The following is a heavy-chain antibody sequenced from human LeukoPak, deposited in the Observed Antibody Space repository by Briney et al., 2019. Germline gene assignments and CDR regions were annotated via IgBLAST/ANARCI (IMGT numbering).Heavy chain of an antibody. CDR3: ARDFTGDTANVN. CDR2: INTNSGET. D-gene: IGHD5-18*01. CDR1: GNTFTGYY. J-gene: IGHJ4*02. Sequence: ASVKVSCKASGNTFTGYYIHWVRQAPGQGLEWMGRINTNSGETRYAQNFRGRVTMTRDTSISTAFMELSRLRSDDTAVYYCARDFTGDTANVNWGQGTLVTVSS. V-gene: IGHV1-2*06.